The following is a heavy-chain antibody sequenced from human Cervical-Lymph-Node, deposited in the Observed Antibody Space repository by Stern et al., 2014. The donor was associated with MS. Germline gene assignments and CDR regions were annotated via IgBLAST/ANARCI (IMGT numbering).Heavy chain of an antibody. CDR2: IYPGDSDA. J-gene: IGHJ3*01. D-gene: IGHD3-22*01. CDR3: AGYYDAAGYYPPDAFDL. CDR1: GYRLTTYW. V-gene: IGHV5-51*03. Sequence: VQLVQSGAEVKKSGESLKISCKVSGYRLTTYWIGWVRQMPGKGLEGMGVIYPGDSDARYGPSFQGQVTISADKSINTAYLQWSSLKASDTAMYYCAGYYDAAGYYPPDAFDLWGQGTMVTVSS.